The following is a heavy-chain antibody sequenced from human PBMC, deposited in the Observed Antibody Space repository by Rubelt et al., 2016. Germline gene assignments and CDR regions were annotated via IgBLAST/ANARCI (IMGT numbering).Heavy chain of an antibody. Sequence: QVHLQQWGAGLLKPSETLSLTCTVSGGSISGSTYYWGWVRQPPGRGLEWIGSLYYSGTTFFNPSLQSRVTMSVNTSKNHFSLKLSYVTAADTAVYFCAGQVTTILAGWFDPWGQGTLVTVSS. CDR2: LYYSGTT. J-gene: IGHJ5*02. CDR3: AGQVTTILAGWFDP. D-gene: IGHD5-12*01. V-gene: IGHV4-39*01. CDR1: GGSISGSTYY.